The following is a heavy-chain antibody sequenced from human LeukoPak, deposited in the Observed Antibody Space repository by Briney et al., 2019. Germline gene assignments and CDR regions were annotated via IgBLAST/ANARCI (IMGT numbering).Heavy chain of an antibody. CDR3: ARHGVAVAGTDY. V-gene: IGHV4-39*01. CDR2: IYYSRST. CDR1: GGSISSSSYY. Sequence: SETLSLTCTVSGGSISSSSYYWGWIRQPPGKGLEWIGSIYYSRSTYYNPSLKSRVTISVDTSKNQFSLKLSSVTAADTAVYYCARHGVAVAGTDYWGQGTLVTVSS. J-gene: IGHJ4*02. D-gene: IGHD6-19*01.